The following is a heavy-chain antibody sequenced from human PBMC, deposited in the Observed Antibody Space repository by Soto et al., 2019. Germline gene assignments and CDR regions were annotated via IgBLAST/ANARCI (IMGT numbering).Heavy chain of an antibody. D-gene: IGHD3-22*01. Sequence: QVQLVQSGAEVKKPGSSGKVSCKSSGGTFSTYAITWVRQAPRQWLEWMGGIIPVFVTAHYAQKFQGRVTITADESTSTAYMELSSLRSEDTAVYYCARALEQYYYDSSGYYSAYWGQGTLVTVSS. CDR3: ARALEQYYYDSSGYYSAY. CDR1: GGTFSTYA. V-gene: IGHV1-69*12. J-gene: IGHJ4*02. CDR2: IIPVFVTA.